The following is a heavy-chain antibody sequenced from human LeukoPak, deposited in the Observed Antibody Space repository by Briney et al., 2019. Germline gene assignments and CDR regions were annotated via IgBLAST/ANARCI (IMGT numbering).Heavy chain of an antibody. CDR2: ISGSGGST. CDR1: GFTFSSYA. Sequence: GGSLRLSCGASGFTFSSYAMSWVRQAPGKGLEWVSAISGSGGSTYYADSVKGRFTISRDNSKNTLYLQMDSLRAEDTAVYYCAKGGSGSYPFDYWGQGTLVTVSS. V-gene: IGHV3-23*01. J-gene: IGHJ4*02. D-gene: IGHD1-26*01. CDR3: AKGGSGSYPFDY.